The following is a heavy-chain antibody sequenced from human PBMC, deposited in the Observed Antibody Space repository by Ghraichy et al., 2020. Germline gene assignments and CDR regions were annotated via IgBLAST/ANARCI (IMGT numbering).Heavy chain of an antibody. Sequence: SLNISCTVSGGSISSGGYYWSWIRQHPGKGLEWIGYIYYSGSTSYNPSLKSRVTISVDTSKNQFSLKLSSVTAADTAVYYCARRSGYIVGGMDVWGQGTTLTVSS. J-gene: IGHJ6*02. CDR3: ARRSGYIVGGMDV. CDR1: GGSISSGGYY. D-gene: IGHD3-3*01. V-gene: IGHV4-31*03. CDR2: IYYSGST.